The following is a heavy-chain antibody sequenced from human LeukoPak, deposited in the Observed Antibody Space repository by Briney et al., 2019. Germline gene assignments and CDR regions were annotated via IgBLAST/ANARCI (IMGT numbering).Heavy chain of an antibody. V-gene: IGHV4-38-2*02. D-gene: IGHD5-12*01. CDR2: IYHSGST. CDR1: GYPISSVYY. CDR3: ARTHSGDARLNDY. Sequence: TSETLSLTCTVSGYPISSVYYWGWIRQPPGKGLEWIASIYHSGSTYYNPSIRSRVTISIDTSKNQFSLKLSSVTAADTAVYYCARTHSGDARLNDYWGQGTLVTVSS. J-gene: IGHJ4*02.